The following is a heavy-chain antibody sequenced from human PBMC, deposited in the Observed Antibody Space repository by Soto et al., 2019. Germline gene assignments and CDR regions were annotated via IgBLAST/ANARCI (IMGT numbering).Heavy chain of an antibody. V-gene: IGHV3-13*05. CDR2: ISAAGDP. J-gene: IGHJ6*02. CDR3: ARTDRDFYGLDV. Sequence: ESGGGLVQPGGSLRLSCEASGFTFRNYDMHWVRQGTGKGLEWVSGISAAGDPDYADSVEGRFTISRANAQNSVFLQMNSLRVGDPAVYYCARTDRDFYGLDVWGQGTTVIVSS. CDR1: GFTFRNYD.